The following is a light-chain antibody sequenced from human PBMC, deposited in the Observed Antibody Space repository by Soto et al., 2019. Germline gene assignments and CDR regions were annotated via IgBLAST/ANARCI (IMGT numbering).Light chain of an antibody. J-gene: IGLJ1*01. CDR3: GTWDSSLSAYV. CDR2: DND. Sequence: QSVLTQPPSVSAAPGQKVTISCSGSSSNIANNYVSWHQQLPGTAPKLLIYDNDNRPSGIPDRFSGSKSGTSATLGITGLQTGDEADYYCGTWDSSLSAYVFGTGTKLTVL. V-gene: IGLV1-51*01. CDR1: SSNIANNY.